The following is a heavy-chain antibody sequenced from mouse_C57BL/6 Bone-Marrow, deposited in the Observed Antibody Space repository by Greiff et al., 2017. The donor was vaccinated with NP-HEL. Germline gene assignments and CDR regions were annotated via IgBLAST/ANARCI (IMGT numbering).Heavy chain of an antibody. V-gene: IGHV5-6*01. CDR2: ISSGGSYT. CDR1: GFTFSSYG. Sequence: EVKLQESGGDLVKPGGSLKLSCAASGFTFSSYGMSWVRQTPDKRLEWVATISSGGSYTYYPDSVKGRFTISRDNAKNTLYLQMSSLKSEDTAMYYCARHTRHGYYGSSYFDYWGQGTTLTVSS. CDR3: ARHTRHGYYGSSYFDY. D-gene: IGHD1-1*01. J-gene: IGHJ2*01.